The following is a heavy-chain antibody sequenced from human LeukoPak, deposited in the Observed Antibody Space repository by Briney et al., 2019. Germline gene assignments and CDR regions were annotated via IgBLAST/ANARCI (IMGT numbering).Heavy chain of an antibody. CDR3: ARRHPYYYGSGTYSRED. J-gene: IGHJ4*02. D-gene: IGHD3-10*01. Sequence: PSETLSLTCTVSGGSIGNYYWNWIRQPAGKGLEWIGRISTSGTTNYHPSLKSRVTLSLDTSKNQFSLNLRSVTAADTAIHFCARRHPYYYGSGTYSREDWGQGTLVTVSS. CDR1: GGSIGNYY. CDR2: ISTSGTT. V-gene: IGHV4-4*07.